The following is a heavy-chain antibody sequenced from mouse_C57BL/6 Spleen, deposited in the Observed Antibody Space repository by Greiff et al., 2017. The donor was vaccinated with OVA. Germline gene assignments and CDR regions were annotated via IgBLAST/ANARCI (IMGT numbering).Heavy chain of an antibody. D-gene: IGHD1-1*01. V-gene: IGHV1-54*01. J-gene: IGHJ3*01. CDR2: INPGSGGT. CDR1: GYAFTNYL. Sequence: QVQLKESGAELVRPGTSVKVSCKASGYAFTNYLIEWVKQRPGQGLEWIGVINPGSGGTNYNEKFKGKATRTADKSSSTAYMQLSSLTSEDSAVYFCARSGFLYYGSSPFAYWGQGTLVTVSA. CDR3: ARSGFLYYGSSPFAY.